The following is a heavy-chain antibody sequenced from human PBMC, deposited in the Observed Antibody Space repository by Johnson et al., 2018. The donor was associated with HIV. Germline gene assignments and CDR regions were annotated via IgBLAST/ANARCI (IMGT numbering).Heavy chain of an antibody. CDR3: ARDWDYYDASGYYYANMVDAFDV. CDR2: ISYDGSNK. V-gene: IGHV3-30-3*01. CDR1: GFTFSSYA. Sequence: QVQLVESGGGVVQPGRSLRLSCAASGFTFSSYAMHWVRQAPGKGLEWVAVISYDGSNKYYADSVKGRFTISRDNSKKSLYLQMNDLRAEDTALYYCARDWDYYDASGYYYANMVDAFDVWGQGTMVTVSS. J-gene: IGHJ3*01. D-gene: IGHD3-22*01.